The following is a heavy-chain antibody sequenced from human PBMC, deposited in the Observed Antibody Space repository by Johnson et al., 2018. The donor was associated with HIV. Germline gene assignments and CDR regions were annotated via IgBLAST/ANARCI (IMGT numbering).Heavy chain of an antibody. Sequence: QVQLVESGGGVVQPGRSLRLSCAASAFTFSNYGMHWVRRAPGKGLAWVAGMWYDGSKKNYADSVRGRFTISRDNSKNTLYLQMNSLRAEDTVVYYCAKDFDYYDSSGYYGDIWGQGTMVTVSS. CDR2: MWYDGSKK. J-gene: IGHJ3*02. D-gene: IGHD3-22*01. CDR1: AFTFSNYG. V-gene: IGHV3-33*06. CDR3: AKDFDYYDSSGYYGDI.